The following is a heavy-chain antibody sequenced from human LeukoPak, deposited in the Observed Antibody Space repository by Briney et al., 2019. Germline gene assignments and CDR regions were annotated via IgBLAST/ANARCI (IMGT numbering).Heavy chain of an antibody. V-gene: IGHV4-4*07. Sequence: SETLSLTCTVSGGSISSYYWSWIRQPAGKGLEWIGRIYTSGSTNYNPSLTSRVTMSVDTSKNQFSLKLSSVTAADTAVYYCARDRHIVGGTARRGNWFDPLGPGNPGHRLL. CDR2: IYTSGST. CDR3: ARDRHIVGGTARRGNWFDP. CDR1: GGSISSYY. D-gene: IGHD2-21*02. J-gene: IGHJ5*02.